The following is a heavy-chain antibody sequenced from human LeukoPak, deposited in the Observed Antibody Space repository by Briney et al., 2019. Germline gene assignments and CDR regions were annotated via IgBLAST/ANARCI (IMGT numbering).Heavy chain of an antibody. CDR3: ARGYGDYENY. J-gene: IGHJ4*02. D-gene: IGHD4-17*01. CDR2: INHSGST. V-gene: IGHV4-34*01. Sequence: PSVTLSLTCAVYGGSFSGYYWSWIRQPPGKGLEWIGEINHSGSTNYNPSLKSRVTISVDTSKNQFSLKLSSVTAADTAVYYCARGYGDYENYWGQGTLVTVSS. CDR1: GGSFSGYY.